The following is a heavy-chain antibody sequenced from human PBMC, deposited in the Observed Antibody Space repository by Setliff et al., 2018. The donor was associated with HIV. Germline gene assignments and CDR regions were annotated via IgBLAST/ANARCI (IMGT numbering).Heavy chain of an antibody. V-gene: IGHV1-2*02. J-gene: IGHJ4*02. D-gene: IGHD5-12*01. CDR3: VRGKFRATWSLFADQYFDF. CDR2: INPNNGYT. Sequence: ASVKVSCKASGYTFTNYYIHWVRQSPGQGLEWMGWINPNNGYTEYEQKFQGRVTMTRVTSITTVYMEVTRLRSDDTAVYYCVRGKFRATWSLFADQYFDFWGRGTLVTVS. CDR1: GYTFTNYY.